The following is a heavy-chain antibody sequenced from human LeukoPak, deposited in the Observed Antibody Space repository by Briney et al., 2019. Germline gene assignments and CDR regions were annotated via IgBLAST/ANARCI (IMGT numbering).Heavy chain of an antibody. CDR1: GGSISSSNYY. CDR3: ASLRERSYYARGFDY. CDR2: IYYSGST. J-gene: IGHJ4*02. V-gene: IGHV4-39*01. D-gene: IGHD1-26*01. Sequence: SETLSLTCTVSGGSISSSNYYWGWIRQPPGKGLEWIGSIYYSGSTYYNPSLKSRVTISVDTSKNQFSLKLSSVTAADTAVYYCASLRERSYYARGFDYWGQGTLVTVSS.